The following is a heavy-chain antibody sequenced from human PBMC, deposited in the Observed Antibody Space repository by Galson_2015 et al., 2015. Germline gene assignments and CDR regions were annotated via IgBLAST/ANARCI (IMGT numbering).Heavy chain of an antibody. CDR3: AREVVPAVIPNTSGYYYGMDV. CDR2: ISYDGSNK. D-gene: IGHD2-2*01. CDR1: GFTFSSYA. V-gene: IGHV3-30-3*01. Sequence: SLRLSCAASGFTFSSYAMHWVRQAPGRGLEWVAVISYDGSNKYYADSVKGQFTISRDNSKNTLYLQMNSLRAEDTAVYYCAREVVPAVIPNTSGYYYGMDVWGQGTTVTVSS. J-gene: IGHJ6*02.